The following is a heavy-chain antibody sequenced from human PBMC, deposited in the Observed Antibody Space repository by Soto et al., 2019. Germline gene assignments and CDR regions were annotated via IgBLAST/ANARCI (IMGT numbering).Heavy chain of an antibody. CDR3: ASLVFQSGFDP. CDR2: ISSSSSYI. J-gene: IGHJ5*02. Sequence: GGSLRLSCAASGFTFSSYSMNLVRQAPGKGLEWVSSISSSSSYIYYADSVKGRFTISRDNAKNSLYLQMNSLRAEDTAVYYCASLVFQSGFDPWGQGTLVTVSS. V-gene: IGHV3-21*01. CDR1: GFTFSSYS.